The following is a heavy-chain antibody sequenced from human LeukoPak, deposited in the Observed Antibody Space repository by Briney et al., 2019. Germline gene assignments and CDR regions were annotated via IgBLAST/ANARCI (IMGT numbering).Heavy chain of an antibody. Sequence: GGSLRLSCAASGFTFSSYSMSWVRQAPGKGLEWVPSISSSSSYIYYADSVKGRFTISRDNAKNSLYLQMNSLRAEDTAVYYCARDRGTYYDFWSGYTKNSEFDYWGQGTLVTVSS. J-gene: IGHJ4*02. D-gene: IGHD3-3*01. CDR1: GFTFSSYS. V-gene: IGHV3-21*01. CDR2: ISSSSSYI. CDR3: ARDRGTYYDFWSGYTKNSEFDY.